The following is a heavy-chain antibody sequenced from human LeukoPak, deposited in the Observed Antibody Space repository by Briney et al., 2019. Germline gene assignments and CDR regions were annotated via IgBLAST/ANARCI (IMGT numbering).Heavy chain of an antibody. V-gene: IGHV3-20*04. CDR3: ARGSPYNWNYATFDY. CDR2: INWNGAGT. J-gene: IGHJ4*02. Sequence: GGSLRLSCAASGFTFDDYGMSWVRQAPGKGLEWVCGINWNGAGTGYADSVKGRFTISRDNAKNSVYLQMNSLRAEDTAVYYCARGSPYNWNYATFDYWGQGTLVTVSS. CDR1: GFTFDDYG. D-gene: IGHD1-7*01.